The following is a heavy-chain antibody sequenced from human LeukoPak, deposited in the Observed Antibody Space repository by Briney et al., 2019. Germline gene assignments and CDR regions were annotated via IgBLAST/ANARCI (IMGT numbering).Heavy chain of an antibody. J-gene: IGHJ4*02. D-gene: IGHD2-2*01. CDR3: ARVYLGYCSSTSCYDY. Sequence: GASVKVSCKASGYTFTDYYMHWVRQAPGQGLGWMGWINPNSGGTNYAQKFQGRVTMTRDTSISTAYMELSRLRSDDTAVYYCARVYLGYCSSTSCYDYWGQGTLVTVSS. CDR2: INPNSGGT. V-gene: IGHV1-2*02. CDR1: GYTFTDYY.